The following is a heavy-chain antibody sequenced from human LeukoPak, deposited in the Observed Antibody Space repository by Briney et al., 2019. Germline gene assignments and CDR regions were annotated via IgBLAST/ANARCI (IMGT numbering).Heavy chain of an antibody. D-gene: IGHD5-12*01. Sequence: GGSLRLSCTASGFTFGDFAMTWVRQAPGKGLEWVGFIRSKAYGGTTEFAASVKGRFIISRDDSKSIAYLQMNSLKTEDTAVYYCTAYDPSDYYGMDVWGQGTTVTVS. CDR1: GFTFGDFA. CDR3: TAYDPSDYYGMDV. J-gene: IGHJ6*02. V-gene: IGHV3-49*04. CDR2: IRSKAYGGTT.